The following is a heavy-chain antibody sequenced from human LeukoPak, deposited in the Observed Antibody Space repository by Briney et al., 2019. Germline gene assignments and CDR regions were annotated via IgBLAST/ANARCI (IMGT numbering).Heavy chain of an antibody. CDR1: GGSISSYY. D-gene: IGHD6-13*01. V-gene: IGHV4-59*08. Sequence: PSETLSLTCTVSGGSISSYYWSWIRQPPGKGLEWIGYIYYSGSTNYNPSLKSRVTTSVDTSKNQFSLKLSSVTAADTAVYYCARSGQLVNWFDPWGQGTLVTVSS. CDR3: ARSGQLVNWFDP. J-gene: IGHJ5*02. CDR2: IYYSGST.